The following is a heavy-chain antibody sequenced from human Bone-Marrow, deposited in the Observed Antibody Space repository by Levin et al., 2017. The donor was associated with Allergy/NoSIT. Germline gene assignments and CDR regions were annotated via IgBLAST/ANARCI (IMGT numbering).Heavy chain of an antibody. D-gene: IGHD3-22*01. CDR2: MSYSVTA. J-gene: IGHJ3*02. CDR1: GASVSNGAYY. CDR3: ARGADDPVSSDYYYFGFDI. Sequence: SSETLSLTCTVSGASVSNGAYYWTWIRQTPGKGLEWIGYMSYSVTARYNPSLRSRVTIAEDTSTNQFSLKLTSVTAAATAKYFCARGADDPVSSDYYYFGFDIWGQGTLVTVSS. V-gene: IGHV4-61*08.